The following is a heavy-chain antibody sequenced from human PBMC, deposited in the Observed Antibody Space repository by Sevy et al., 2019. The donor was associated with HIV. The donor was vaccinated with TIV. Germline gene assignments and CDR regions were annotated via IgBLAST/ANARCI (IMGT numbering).Heavy chain of an antibody. CDR1: GFTFSSYG. V-gene: IGHV3-30*18. Sequence: GGSLRLSCAASGFTFSSYGMHWVRQAPGKGLEWVAVISYDGRNKYYGDSVKGRFTISRDNSKNTLYLQMNSLRAEDTAVYYYAKWSMGGARWLQLGAFDIWGQGTMVTVSS. CDR3: AKWSMGGARWLQLGAFDI. J-gene: IGHJ3*02. CDR2: ISYDGRNK. D-gene: IGHD5-12*01.